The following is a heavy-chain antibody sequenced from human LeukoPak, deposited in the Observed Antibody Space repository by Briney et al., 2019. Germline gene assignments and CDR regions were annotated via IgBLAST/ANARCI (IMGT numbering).Heavy chain of an antibody. CDR1: GFTFSGFY. V-gene: IGHV3-21*06. Sequence: GGSLRLSCAASGFTFSGFYMNWVRQAPGKGLEWVSTISGSTIYIYYADSVKGRFTISRDNAKNSVSLQMNSLRAEDTAVYYCARVRCSRGTCYLDYWGQGTLVTVSS. CDR3: ARVRCSRGTCYLDY. D-gene: IGHD2-15*01. CDR2: ISGSTIYI. J-gene: IGHJ4*02.